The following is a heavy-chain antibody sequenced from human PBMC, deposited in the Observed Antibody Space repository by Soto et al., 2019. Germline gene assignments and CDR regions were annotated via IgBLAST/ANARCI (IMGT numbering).Heavy chain of an antibody. Sequence: ASVKVSCKVSGFTFSDLSIHWVRQSPGKGLEWMGGIDPEDGKTIYAPKFQGRITMTEDSSSDTAYLEVNKLMSNDTAFYYCTTGASAGRRDFWGQGTLVTVSS. CDR2: IDPEDGKT. CDR1: GFTFSDLS. D-gene: IGHD6-13*01. CDR3: TTGASAGRRDF. J-gene: IGHJ4*02. V-gene: IGHV1-24*01.